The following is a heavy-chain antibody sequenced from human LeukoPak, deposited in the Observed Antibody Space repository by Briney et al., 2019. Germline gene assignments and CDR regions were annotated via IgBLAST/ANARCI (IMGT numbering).Heavy chain of an antibody. CDR3: AKAGMTTVTTRVPFDY. D-gene: IGHD4-17*01. V-gene: IGHV3-23*01. Sequence: GGSLRLSCAASGFTFSSYAMSWVRQAPGKGLEWVSAISGSGGSTYYADSVKGRFTISRDNSKNTLYLQMNSLRAEDTAVYYCAKAGMTTVTTRVPFDYWGQGTLVTVSS. J-gene: IGHJ4*02. CDR2: ISGSGGST. CDR1: GFTFSSYA.